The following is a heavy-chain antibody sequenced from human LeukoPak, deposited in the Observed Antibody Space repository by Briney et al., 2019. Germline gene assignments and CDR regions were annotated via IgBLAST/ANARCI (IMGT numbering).Heavy chain of an antibody. CDR1: GFTFSTYW. V-gene: IGHV3-74*01. J-gene: IGHJ1*01. CDR2: IKSDGGT. CDR3: ARAPSKIGGYYPEYFRH. Sequence: GGSLRLSCAASGFTFSTYWMHWVRQAPGKGLVWVSRIKSDGGTNYADSMKGRFTISRDNAKNTVSLQMNSLRAEDTGVYYCARAPSKIGGYYPEYFRHWGQGTLVTVSP. D-gene: IGHD3-22*01.